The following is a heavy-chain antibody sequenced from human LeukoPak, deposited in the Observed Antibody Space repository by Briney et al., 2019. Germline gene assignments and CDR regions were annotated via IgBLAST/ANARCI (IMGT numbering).Heavy chain of an antibody. CDR3: ARGGHYDILTGCYFGY. CDR2: IIPIFGTA. J-gene: IGHJ4*02. V-gene: IGHV1-69*13. Sequence: ASVKVSCKASGGTFSSYAISWVRQAPGQGLEWMGGIIPIFGTANYAQKFQGRVTITAGESTSTAYMELSSLRSEDTAVYYCARGGHYDILTGCYFGYWGQGTLVTVSS. CDR1: GGTFSSYA. D-gene: IGHD3-9*01.